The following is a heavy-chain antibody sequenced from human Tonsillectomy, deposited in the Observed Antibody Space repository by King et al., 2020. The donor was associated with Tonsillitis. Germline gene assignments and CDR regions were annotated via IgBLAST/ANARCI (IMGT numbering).Heavy chain of an antibody. J-gene: IGHJ4*02. D-gene: IGHD5-18*01. Sequence: VQLVESGGGVVQPGRSLRLSCAASGFTFSSYGMHWVRQAPGKGLEWVAVISYDGSNKYYADSVKGRFTISRDNSKNTLYLQMNSLRAEDTAVYYCAKERTAMAILDYWAREPWSPSPQ. CDR2: ISYDGSNK. CDR1: GFTFSSYG. V-gene: IGHV3-30*18. CDR3: AKERTAMAILDY.